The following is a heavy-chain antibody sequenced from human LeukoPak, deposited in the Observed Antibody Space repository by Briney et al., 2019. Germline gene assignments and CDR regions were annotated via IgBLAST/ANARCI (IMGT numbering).Heavy chain of an antibody. CDR1: GFTFSSYA. V-gene: IGHV3-23*01. J-gene: IGHJ4*02. Sequence: GGSLRPSCAASGFTFSSYAMSWVRQAPGKGLEWVSAISGSGGSTYYADSVKGRFTISRDNSKNTLYLQMNSLRAEDTAVYYCAKDEGCSSTSCLIDYWGQGTLVTVSS. CDR2: ISGSGGST. CDR3: AKDEGCSSTSCLIDY. D-gene: IGHD2-2*01.